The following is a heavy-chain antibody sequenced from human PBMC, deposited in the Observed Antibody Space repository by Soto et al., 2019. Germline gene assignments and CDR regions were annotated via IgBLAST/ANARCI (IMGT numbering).Heavy chain of an antibody. D-gene: IGHD3-3*01. J-gene: IGHJ4*02. CDR3: AAPLFPITIFGVALLV. CDR1: GFTFTSSA. CDR2: IVVGSGNT. V-gene: IGHV1-58*01. Sequence: ASVKVSCKASGFTFTSSAVQWVRQARGQRLEWIGWIVVGSGNTNYAQKFQERVTITRDMSTSTAYMELSSLRSEDTAVYYCAAPLFPITIFGVALLVWGQGTLVTVSS.